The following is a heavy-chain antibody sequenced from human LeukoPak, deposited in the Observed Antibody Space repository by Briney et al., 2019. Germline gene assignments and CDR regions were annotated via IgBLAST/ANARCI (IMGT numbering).Heavy chain of an antibody. D-gene: IGHD3-22*01. J-gene: IGHJ4*02. Sequence: GASVKVSCKASGYTFTSYGISWVRQAPGQGLEWMGWISAYNGNTNYAQKLQGRVTVTTDTSTSTAYMELRSLRSDDTAVYYCARDSVWHYYDGSGYYPFDYWGQGTLVTVSS. CDR2: ISAYNGNT. CDR3: ARDSVWHYYDGSGYYPFDY. V-gene: IGHV1-18*01. CDR1: GYTFTSYG.